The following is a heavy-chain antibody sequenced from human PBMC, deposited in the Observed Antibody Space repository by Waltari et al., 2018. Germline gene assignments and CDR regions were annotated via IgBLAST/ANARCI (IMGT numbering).Heavy chain of an antibody. J-gene: IGHJ4*02. V-gene: IGHV1-18*01. D-gene: IGHD3-3*01. CDR1: GYTFTSYG. Sequence: QVQLVQSGAEVKKPGASVKVSCKASGYTFTSYGISWVRQAPGQGLEWMGWISAYNGNTNYAQKLQGRVTMTTDTATSTAYMELRSLRSDDTAVYYCARDRDYDFWSHDFDYWGQGTLVTVSS. CDR2: ISAYNGNT. CDR3: ARDRDYDFWSHDFDY.